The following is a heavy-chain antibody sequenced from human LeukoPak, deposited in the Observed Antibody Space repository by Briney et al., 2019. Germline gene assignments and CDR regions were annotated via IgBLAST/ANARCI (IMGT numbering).Heavy chain of an antibody. CDR2: IWYDGSNK. D-gene: IGHD3-22*01. Sequence: GGSLRLSCAASGFTFSSYGMHWVRQAPGKGLEWVAVIWYDGSNKYYADSVKGRFTISRDNSKNTLYLQMNSLRAEDTAVYYCARYYFHSSGSPGHDAFDIWGQGTMVTVSS. J-gene: IGHJ3*02. CDR3: ARYYFHSSGSPGHDAFDI. V-gene: IGHV3-33*01. CDR1: GFTFSSYG.